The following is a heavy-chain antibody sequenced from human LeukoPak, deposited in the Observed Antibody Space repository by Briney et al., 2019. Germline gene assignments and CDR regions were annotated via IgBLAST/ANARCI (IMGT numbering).Heavy chain of an antibody. J-gene: IGHJ4*02. CDR1: GFTFSSYG. CDR3: AKLGFDSSGSHSLVDY. V-gene: IGHV3-30*18. D-gene: IGHD3-22*01. CDR2: ISYDRSKK. Sequence: GGSLRLSCAASGFTFSSYGMHWVRQAPGKGLEWVGFISYDRSKKIYADFVKGRFSISRDNSKNTLYVQMNSLGAEDTALYYCAKLGFDSSGSHSLVDYWGQGTLVTVSS.